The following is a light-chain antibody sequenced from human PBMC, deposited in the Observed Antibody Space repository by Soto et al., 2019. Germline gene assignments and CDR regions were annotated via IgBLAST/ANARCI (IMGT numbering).Light chain of an antibody. V-gene: IGKV3-20*01. CDR1: QSVGNNN. CDR2: DAS. J-gene: IGKJ4*01. Sequence: EIVLPQSPGTLSLSTGERATLSCRASQSVGNNNLAWYQQKPGQAPRFLIYDASSRATGIPDRFSGSGSGTDFTLTISRLEPEDFAVYYCQQYGSTPLTFGGGTKV. CDR3: QQYGSTPLT.